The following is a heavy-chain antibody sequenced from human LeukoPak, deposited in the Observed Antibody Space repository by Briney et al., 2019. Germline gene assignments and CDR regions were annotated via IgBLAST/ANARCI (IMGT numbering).Heavy chain of an antibody. CDR3: ASRRSGFDP. V-gene: IGHV3-48*02. Sequence: GRSLRLSCAASGFTFSSYGMHWVRQAPGKGLEWVSYISSGGKSILYADSVKGRFTISRDNAKNLLYLQLNSLRDEDTAVYYCASRRSGFDPWGQGTLVTVS. CDR1: GFTFSSYG. CDR2: ISSGGKSI. J-gene: IGHJ5*02.